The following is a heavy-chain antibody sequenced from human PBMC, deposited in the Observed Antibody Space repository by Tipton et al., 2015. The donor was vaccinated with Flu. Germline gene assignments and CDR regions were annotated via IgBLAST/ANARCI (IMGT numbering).Heavy chain of an antibody. J-gene: IGHJ3*02. V-gene: IGHV3-30*02. CDR2: IRHDESDK. CDR1: GFTFSGYG. D-gene: IGHD1-26*01. Sequence: SLRLSCAASGFTFSGYGMHWVRQAPGKGLEWVAFIRHDESDKYYADSVKGRFTISRDNSKNTLYLQMNSLRAEDTAVYYCAKLAPTIANTLGAFDIWGQGTMVTVSS. CDR3: AKLAPTIANTLGAFDI.